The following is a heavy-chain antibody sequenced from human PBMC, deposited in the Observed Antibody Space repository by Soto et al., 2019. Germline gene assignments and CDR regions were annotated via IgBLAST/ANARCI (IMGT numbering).Heavy chain of an antibody. CDR3: ARDISGRSDDYFDY. CDR1: GVSLSSTYFY. CDR2: IYHSGST. D-gene: IGHD2-15*01. J-gene: IGHJ4*02. Sequence: SETLSLTCTVSGVSLSSTYFYWGWIRQPPGKGLEWIGSIYHSGSTHYNPSLKSRVSISVDTSKNQFSLKLNSVTAADTALYYCARDISGRSDDYFDYRGQGTLVTVPS. V-gene: IGHV4-39*02.